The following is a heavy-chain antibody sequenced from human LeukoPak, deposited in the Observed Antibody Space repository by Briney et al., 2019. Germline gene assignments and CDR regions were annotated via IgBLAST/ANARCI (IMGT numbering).Heavy chain of an antibody. J-gene: IGHJ4*02. CDR3: ASRVAEQRGQTGEY. V-gene: IGHV1-18*01. CDR2: ISAYNGNT. CDR1: GGTFSSYG. Sequence: GASVKVSCKASGGTFSSYGISWVRQAPGQGLEWMGWISAYNGNTNYAQKLQGRVTMTTDTSTSTAYMELRSLRSDDTAVYYCASRVAEQRGQTGEYWGQGTLVTVSS. D-gene: IGHD1-14*01.